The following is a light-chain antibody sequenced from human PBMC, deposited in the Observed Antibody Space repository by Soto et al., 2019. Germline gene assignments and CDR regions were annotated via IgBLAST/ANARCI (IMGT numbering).Light chain of an antibody. CDR2: GVS. CDR1: SSDVGGYNY. CDR3: CSYAGSYTYNYV. V-gene: IGLV2-11*01. Sequence: QSALTQPRSVSGSPGQSVTISCTGTSSDVGGYNYVSWYQQHPGKAPKLMIYGVSKRPSGVPDRFSGSKSGNTASLTISGLQAEDEADYYCCSYAGSYTYNYVFGTGTKVT. J-gene: IGLJ1*01.